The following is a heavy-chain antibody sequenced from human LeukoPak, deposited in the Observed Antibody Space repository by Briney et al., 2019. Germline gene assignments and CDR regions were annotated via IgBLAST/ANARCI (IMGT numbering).Heavy chain of an antibody. CDR3: ARDKRIAVAGIIRYYMDV. J-gene: IGHJ6*03. D-gene: IGHD6-19*01. Sequence: ASVKVSCKASGYTFTSYYMHWVRQAPGQGLEWTGIINPSGGSTSYAQKFQGRVTMTRDTSTSTVYMELSSLRSEDTAVYYCARDKRIAVAGIIRYYMDVWGKGTTVTISS. CDR1: GYTFTSYY. V-gene: IGHV1-46*01. CDR2: INPSGGST.